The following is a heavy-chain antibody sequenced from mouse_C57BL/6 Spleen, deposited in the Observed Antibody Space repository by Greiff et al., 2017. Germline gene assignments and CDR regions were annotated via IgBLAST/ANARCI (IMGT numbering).Heavy chain of an antibody. Sequence: EVKLMESGGGLVKPGGSLKLSCAASGFTFSSYAMSWVRQTPEKRLEWVATISDGGSYTYYPDNVKGRFTISRDNAKNNLYLQMGHLKSEDTAMYYCARGTWFAYWGQGTLVTVSA. J-gene: IGHJ3*01. V-gene: IGHV5-4*03. CDR3: ARGTWFAY. CDR2: ISDGGSYT. CDR1: GFTFSSYA.